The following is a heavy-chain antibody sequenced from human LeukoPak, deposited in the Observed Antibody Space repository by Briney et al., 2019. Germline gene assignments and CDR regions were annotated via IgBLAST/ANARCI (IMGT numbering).Heavy chain of an antibody. D-gene: IGHD2-2*01. Sequence: GGSLRLSCAASGFTFSNAWMSWVRQAPGKGLEWVGRIKSKTDGGTTDYAAPVKGRFAISRDDSKNTLYLQMNSLKTEDTAVYYCTKQGPRGMGYQLPQMSDYWGQGTLVTVSS. CDR2: IKSKTDGGTT. CDR1: GFTFSNAW. CDR3: TKQGPRGMGYQLPQMSDY. J-gene: IGHJ4*02. V-gene: IGHV3-15*01.